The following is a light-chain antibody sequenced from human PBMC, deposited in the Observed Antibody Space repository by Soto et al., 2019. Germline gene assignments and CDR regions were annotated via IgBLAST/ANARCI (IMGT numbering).Light chain of an antibody. V-gene: IGKV3-15*01. J-gene: IGKJ1*01. CDR3: QQYNHWPPKMA. CDR1: QSITNN. Sequence: EIGVTQSPGTLSVSPGERATLSCRASQSITNNLAWYQQKVGQAPRLLIYGASTRATGIPARFRGSGSGTEFTLTISSLESEDFAVYYCQQYNHWPPKMAFGQGTKVEIK. CDR2: GAS.